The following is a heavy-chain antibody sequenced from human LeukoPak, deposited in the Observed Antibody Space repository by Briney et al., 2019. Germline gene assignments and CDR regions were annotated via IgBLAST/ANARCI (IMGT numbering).Heavy chain of an antibody. J-gene: IGHJ6*02. V-gene: IGHV4-61*02. CDR3: ASLTSSSNGMDV. D-gene: IGHD3-9*01. CDR1: GDSISRGRYY. Sequence: SETLSLTCTVSGDSISRGRYYWSWVRQPAGKELGWIGRIYASGKTDYNPYTPSLKSRVAMSLDTSKNQFSLKLSSVTAADTAVYYCASLTSSSNGMDVWGQGTTVTVSS. CDR2: IYASGKT.